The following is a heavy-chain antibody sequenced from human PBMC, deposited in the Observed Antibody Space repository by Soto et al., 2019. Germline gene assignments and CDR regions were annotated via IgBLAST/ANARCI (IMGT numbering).Heavy chain of an antibody. CDR1: GYSFPSYW. J-gene: IGHJ3*02. V-gene: IGHV5-10-1*01. D-gene: IGHD6-13*01. CDR2: IDPTDSYT. CDR3: AGHRAAAGRDTFDI. Sequence: PGESLKISCKGSGYSFPSYWINWVRQMPGKGLEWMGRIDPTDSYTNYSPSFQGHVTISADKSISTAYLQWSSLKASDTAMYYCAGHRAAAGRDTFDIWGQGXMVTVSS.